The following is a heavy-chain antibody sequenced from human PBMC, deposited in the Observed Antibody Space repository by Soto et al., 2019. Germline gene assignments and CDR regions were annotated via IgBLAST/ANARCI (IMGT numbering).Heavy chain of an antibody. CDR1: GGSISSYY. V-gene: IGHV4-59*01. CDR2: IYYSGST. J-gene: IGHJ6*03. Sequence: SETLSLTCTVSGGSISSYYCSWIRQPPGKGLEWIGYIYYSGSTNYNPSLKSRVTISVDTSKNQFSLKLSSVTAADTAVYYCARGTGYCSGGSCYYYYMDVWGKGTTVTVSS. CDR3: ARGTGYCSGGSCYYYYMDV. D-gene: IGHD2-15*01.